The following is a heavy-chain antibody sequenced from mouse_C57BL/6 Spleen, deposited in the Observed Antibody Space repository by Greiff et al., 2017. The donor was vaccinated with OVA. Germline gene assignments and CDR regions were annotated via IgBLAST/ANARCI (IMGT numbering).Heavy chain of an antibody. CDR2: ISSGSSTI. J-gene: IGHJ1*03. CDR3: ARNWDWYCDV. V-gene: IGHV5-17*01. CDR1: GFTFSDYG. D-gene: IGHD4-1*01. Sequence: EVKLMESGGGLVKPGGSLKLSCAASGFTFSDYGMHWVRQAPEKGLEWVAYISSGSSTIYYADTVKGRFTISRDNAKNTLFLQMTSLRSEDTAMYYCARNWDWYCDVWGTGTTVTVSS.